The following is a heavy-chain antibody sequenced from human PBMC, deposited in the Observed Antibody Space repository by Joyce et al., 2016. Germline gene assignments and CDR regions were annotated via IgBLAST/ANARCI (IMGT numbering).Heavy chain of an antibody. CDR2: ILPSGAT. Sequence: QVQLQESGPGLVKPSGTLSLFCTVSGASISDATWWTWVRQSPGKRLEWIGDILPSGATHYNPSLKRRVTISLDKSMNQFSLEVTSLTAADTAVYYCARTEVTGIDYYFDLWGHGTLVTVSS. D-gene: IGHD1-26*01. V-gene: IGHV4-4*02. CDR3: ARTEVTGIDYYFDL. J-gene: IGHJ2*01. CDR1: GASISDATW.